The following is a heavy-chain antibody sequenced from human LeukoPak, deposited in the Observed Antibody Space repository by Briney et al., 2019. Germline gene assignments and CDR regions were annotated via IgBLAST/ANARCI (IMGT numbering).Heavy chain of an antibody. CDR3: ARKYYYDSRSGFDY. D-gene: IGHD3-22*01. CDR1: GGSISSYY. J-gene: IGHJ4*02. CDR2: IYNSGST. V-gene: IGHV4-59*01. Sequence: SSETLSLTCTVSGGSISSYYWSWIRQPPGKGLEWIGYIYNSGSTNYNPSLKSRVTISVDTSKNQFSLKLSSVTAADTAVYYCARKYYYDSRSGFDYWGQGTLVTVSS.